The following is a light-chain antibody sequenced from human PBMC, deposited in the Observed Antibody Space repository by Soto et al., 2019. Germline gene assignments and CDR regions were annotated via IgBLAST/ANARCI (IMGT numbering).Light chain of an antibody. CDR3: SSYAGGYSLPYV. CDR2: DVY. V-gene: IGLV2-11*01. J-gene: IGLJ1*01. CDR1: SSDVGGYNS. Sequence: QSVLTQPRSVSGSPGQSVTISCTGTSSDVGGYNSVSWYQQHPGKATKLMIYDVYKRPTGVPNRFSGSKSGNTASLTISGLQAEDEAAYYCSSYAGGYSLPYVFGSGTKVTVL.